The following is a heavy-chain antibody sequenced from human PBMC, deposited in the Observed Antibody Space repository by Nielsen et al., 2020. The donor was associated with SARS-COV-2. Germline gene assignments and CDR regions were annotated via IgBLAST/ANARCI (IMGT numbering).Heavy chain of an antibody. D-gene: IGHD6-13*01. CDR2: ISGSGYTT. CDR1: EFTFSNYA. Sequence: GESLKISCVASEFTFSNYAMSWVRQAPGKGLEWVSAISGSGYTTYYADSVKGRFTISRDNSKNTLYLQMNSLAPDDTAVYYCAKEEGGSSSWYSYDKYLDVWGKGTTVTVSS. CDR3: AKEEGGSSSWYSYDKYLDV. V-gene: IGHV3-23*01. J-gene: IGHJ6*04.